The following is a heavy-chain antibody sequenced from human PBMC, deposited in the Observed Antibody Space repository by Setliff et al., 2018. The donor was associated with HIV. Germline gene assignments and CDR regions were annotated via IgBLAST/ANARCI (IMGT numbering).Heavy chain of an antibody. CDR3: VRVGLSYRLDY. CDR1: GGSISGYY. D-gene: IGHD3-16*02. Sequence: SETLSLTCTVSGGSISGYYWSWIRQPPGKGLEWIGTIFYTGNTNYNPSLKSRVTLSGGMSENQLFLRLTSVTAADTAVYYCVRVGLSYRLDYWGQGTLVTVSS. V-gene: IGHV4-59*01. J-gene: IGHJ4*02. CDR2: IFYTGNT.